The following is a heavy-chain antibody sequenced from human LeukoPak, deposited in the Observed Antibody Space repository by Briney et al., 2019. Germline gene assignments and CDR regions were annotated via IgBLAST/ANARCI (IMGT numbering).Heavy chain of an antibody. CDR1: GGPISIYY. D-gene: IGHD6-13*01. CDR3: ARFAAAAYYFDY. Sequence: SETLSLTCTVSGGPISIYYWSWIRQPPGKGLEWIGYIYYSGSANYNPSLKSRVTISVDTSKNQFSLKVTSVTAADTAVYYCARFAAAAYYFDYWGQGTLVTVSS. CDR2: IYYSGSA. J-gene: IGHJ4*02. V-gene: IGHV4-59*01.